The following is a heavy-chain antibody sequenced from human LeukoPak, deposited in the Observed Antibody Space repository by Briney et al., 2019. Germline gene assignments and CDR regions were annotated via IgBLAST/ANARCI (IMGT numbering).Heavy chain of an antibody. Sequence: ASVKVSCKASGYTFTRYAMNWVRQAPGQGLEWMGWINTNTGNPTYAQGFTGRFVFSLDTSVSTAYLQISSLKAEDTAVYYCAGGDMVAATYYYYYYMDVWGKGTTVTVSS. V-gene: IGHV7-4-1*02. CDR2: INTNTGNP. CDR3: AGGDMVAATYYYYYYMDV. CDR1: GYTFTRYA. D-gene: IGHD2-15*01. J-gene: IGHJ6*03.